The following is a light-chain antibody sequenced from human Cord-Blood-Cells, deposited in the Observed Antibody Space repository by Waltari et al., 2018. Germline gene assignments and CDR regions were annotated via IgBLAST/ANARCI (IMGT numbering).Light chain of an antibody. V-gene: IGLV2-14*01. J-gene: IGLJ3*02. Sequence: QSALTQPASVSGSPGQSITLSCTGTSRDVGGYNYVSWYQQHPGKHPKLMIYDVSKRPSGVSNRFSGSKSGNTASLTISGLQAEDEADYYCSSYTSSSTLVFGGGTKLTVL. CDR1: SRDVGGYNY. CDR2: DVS. CDR3: SSYTSSSTLV.